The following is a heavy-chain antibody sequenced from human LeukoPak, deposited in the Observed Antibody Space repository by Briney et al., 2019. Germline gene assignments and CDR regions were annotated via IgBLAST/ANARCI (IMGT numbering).Heavy chain of an antibody. CDR2: IYVTGGT. Sequence: PSGTLTLSCTASGFTLSNYARSWLRQGPGKGLEWFSAIYVTGGTYHEDSVRGRPTISRDSSKNAQYLQRSMLRAEDAGLYYCGKAPVTTCSGTFCYPFDYWGQGTLVTVSS. V-gene: IGHV3-23*02. CDR1: GFTLSNYA. J-gene: IGHJ4*02. D-gene: IGHD2-15*01. CDR3: GKAPVTTCSGTFCYPFDY.